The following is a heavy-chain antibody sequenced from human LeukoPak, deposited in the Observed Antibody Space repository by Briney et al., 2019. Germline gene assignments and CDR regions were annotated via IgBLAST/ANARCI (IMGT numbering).Heavy chain of an antibody. CDR1: GGSFSSYD. Sequence: SVKVSCKGSGGSFSSYDNSWGRKAHGQGIEWMGRIIPILGIANYAQKFQGRVTITADKSTSTAYMELSSLRSEDTAVYYCARGAGNFDYWGQGTLVTVSS. CDR2: IIPILGIA. D-gene: IGHD3-10*01. J-gene: IGHJ4*02. V-gene: IGHV1-69*04. CDR3: ARGAGNFDY.